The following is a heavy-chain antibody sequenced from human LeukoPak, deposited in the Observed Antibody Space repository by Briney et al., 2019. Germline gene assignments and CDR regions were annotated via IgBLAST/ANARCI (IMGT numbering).Heavy chain of an antibody. Sequence: RPGGSLRLSCAASGFTFSSYAMTWVRQAPGKGLEWISAISGSGTSTYYADSVKGRFTISRDSSKNTMSLQMNRLRAEDTAVYYCAKGSDTSGSDPFDCWGQGTLVTVSS. CDR3: AKGSDTSGSDPFDC. CDR2: ISGSGTST. D-gene: IGHD3-22*01. J-gene: IGHJ4*02. CDR1: GFTFSSYA. V-gene: IGHV3-23*01.